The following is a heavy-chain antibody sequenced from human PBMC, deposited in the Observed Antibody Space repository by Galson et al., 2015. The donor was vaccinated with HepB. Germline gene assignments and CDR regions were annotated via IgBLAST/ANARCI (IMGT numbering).Heavy chain of an antibody. D-gene: IGHD3-9*01. CDR2: IHPSDSET. CDR3: AKRTYDLLIPSWLDP. V-gene: IGHV5-51*01. J-gene: IGHJ5*02. Sequence: QSGAEVKKPGESLKISCKGSGFNFATYWIGWVRQVPGRGPEWMGIIHPSDSETLYRPSFQGRVIISADKSVSTVYLQWSSLETSDSAMNYCAKRTYDLLIPSWLDPWGQGTLVTVSS. CDR1: GFNFATYW.